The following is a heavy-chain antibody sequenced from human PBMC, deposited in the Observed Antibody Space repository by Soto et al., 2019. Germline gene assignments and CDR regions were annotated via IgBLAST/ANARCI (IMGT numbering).Heavy chain of an antibody. CDR1: GGSISNYY. D-gene: IGHD2-2*01. J-gene: IGHJ4*02. V-gene: IGHV4-59*12. CDR3: ARSSTSANYFDY. CDR2: IYYSGNT. Sequence: PSETLSLTCTVSGGSISNYYWSWIRQPPGKGLEWIGYIYYSGNTNYNPSLKSRVTISLDTSKNQFSLKLSSVTAADTAVYYCARSSTSANYFDYWGQGTLVTVSS.